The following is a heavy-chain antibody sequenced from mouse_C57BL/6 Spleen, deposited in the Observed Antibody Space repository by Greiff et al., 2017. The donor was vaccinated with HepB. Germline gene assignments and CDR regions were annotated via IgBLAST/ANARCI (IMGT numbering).Heavy chain of an antibody. D-gene: IGHD1-1*01. J-gene: IGHJ3*01. Sequence: VQLKESGAELVKPGASVKLSCTASGFNIKDYYMHWVKQRTEQGLEWIGRIDPEDGETKYAPKFQGTATITADTSSNTAYLQLSSLTSEDPAVYYCARPYYGSSAWFAYWGQGTLVTVSA. CDR1: GFNIKDYY. V-gene: IGHV14-2*01. CDR2: IDPEDGET. CDR3: ARPYYGSSAWFAY.